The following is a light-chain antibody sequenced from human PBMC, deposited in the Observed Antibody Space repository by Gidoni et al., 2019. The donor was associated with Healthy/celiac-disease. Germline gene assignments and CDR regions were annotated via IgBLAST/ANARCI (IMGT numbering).Light chain of an antibody. CDR1: QSVSSN. CDR2: DSS. J-gene: IGKJ2*01. CDR3: QQRSNFWT. Sequence: EIVLTQSPATLSLSPGERATLSCRASQSVSSNLAWYQQKTGQAPRLLIYDSSNSATGIPARFSGSGSGTDFTLTISSLEPEDFAVYYCQQRSNFWTFGQGTKLEIK. V-gene: IGKV3-11*01.